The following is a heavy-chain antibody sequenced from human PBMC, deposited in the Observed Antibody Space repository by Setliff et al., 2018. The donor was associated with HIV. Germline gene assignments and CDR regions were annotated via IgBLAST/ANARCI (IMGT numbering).Heavy chain of an antibody. Sequence: GASVKVSCKASGGTFSSYAMHWVRQAPGQRLEWMGWINAGEGNTKYSQKFQDRVTITADESTTTVYMEMRSLTSGDTALYYCARGPLYGYDRGYFDYWGQGTLVTVS. V-gene: IGHV1-3*01. D-gene: IGHD5-12*01. CDR2: INAGEGNT. J-gene: IGHJ4*02. CDR1: GGTFSSYA. CDR3: ARGPLYGYDRGYFDY.